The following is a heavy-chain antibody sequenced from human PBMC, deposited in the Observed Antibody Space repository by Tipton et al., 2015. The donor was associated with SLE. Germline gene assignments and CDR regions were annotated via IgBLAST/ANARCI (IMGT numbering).Heavy chain of an antibody. V-gene: IGHV4-61*09. CDR3: ARETGTYYSTWFDS. CDR2: IDSSGNT. CDR1: GASMNSGSYS. J-gene: IGHJ5*01. D-gene: IGHD1-26*01. Sequence: TLSLTCSVSGASMNSGSYSWHWIRQPAGKALQWLGHIDSSGNTYYNPSLRSRVSISVDVSRNQFSLTLNSMTAADTATYSCARETGTYYSTWFDSWGQGTLVTVSS.